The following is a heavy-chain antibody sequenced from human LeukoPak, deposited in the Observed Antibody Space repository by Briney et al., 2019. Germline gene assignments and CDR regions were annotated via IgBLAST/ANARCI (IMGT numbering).Heavy chain of an antibody. D-gene: IGHD6-19*01. J-gene: IGHJ4*02. Sequence: GASVKVSCKASGYTFTGYYMHWVRQAPGQGLEWMGRVNPNSGGTNYAQKFQGRVTMTRDTPISTAYMELSRLRSDDTAVYYCARVRTAVAGTGGYKYVDYWGQGTLVTVSS. V-gene: IGHV1-2*06. CDR1: GYTFTGYY. CDR2: VNPNSGGT. CDR3: ARVRTAVAGTGGYKYVDY.